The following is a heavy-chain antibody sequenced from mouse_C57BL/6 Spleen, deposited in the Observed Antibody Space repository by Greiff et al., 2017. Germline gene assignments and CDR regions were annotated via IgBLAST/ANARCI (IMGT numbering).Heavy chain of an antibody. V-gene: IGHV1-4*01. J-gene: IGHJ1*03. CDR1: GYTFTSYT. Sequence: VQLQQSGAELARPGASVKMSCKASGYTFTSYTMHWVKQRPGQGLEWIGYINPSSGYTKYNQKFKDKATLTADKSSSTAYMQLSSLTSEDSAVYYCARSPNYYGGSYQYFDVWGTGTTVTVSS. CDR2: INPSSGYT. D-gene: IGHD1-1*01. CDR3: ARSPNYYGGSYQYFDV.